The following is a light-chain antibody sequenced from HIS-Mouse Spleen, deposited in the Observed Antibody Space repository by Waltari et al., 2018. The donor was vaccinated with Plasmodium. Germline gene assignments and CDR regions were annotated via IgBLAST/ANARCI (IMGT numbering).Light chain of an antibody. Sequence: SYELTQPPSVSVSPGQTARITCSGDALPKNYAYWYQPKSGQAPVLVIYEDSKRPSGIPDVVSGSSSGTMATLTISGAQVEDEADYYCYSTDSSGNHRVFGGGTKLTVL. CDR1: ALPKNY. CDR3: YSTDSSGNHRV. CDR2: EDS. V-gene: IGLV3-10*01. J-gene: IGLJ3*02.